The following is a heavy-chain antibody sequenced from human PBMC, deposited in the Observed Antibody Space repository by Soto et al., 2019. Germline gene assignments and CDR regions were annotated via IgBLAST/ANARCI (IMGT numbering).Heavy chain of an antibody. CDR1: EFTFSSYA. CDR2: ISGSGGST. J-gene: IGHJ4*02. V-gene: IGHV3-23*01. CDR3: ARRACSGSSCSLDY. D-gene: IGHD2-15*01. Sequence: GGSLRLSCAASEFTFSSYAMSWVRQAPGKGLEWVSGISGSGGSTYYTDSVKGRFTFSRDNSKNTLYLQMNSLRAEDTAIYYCARRACSGSSCSLDYWGQGTLVTVSS.